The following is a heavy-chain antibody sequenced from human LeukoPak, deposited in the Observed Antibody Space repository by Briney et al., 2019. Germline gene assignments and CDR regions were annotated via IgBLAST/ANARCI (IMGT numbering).Heavy chain of an antibody. V-gene: IGHV3-9*01. CDR3: ARGDYYGSGNRGYYFDY. Sequence: GGSLRLSCAASGFTFDDYAMHWVRQAPGKGLEWVSGISWNSGSIGYADSVKGRFTISRDNSKNTLYLQMNSLRAEDTAVYYCARGDYYGSGNRGYYFDYWGQGTLVTVSS. D-gene: IGHD3-10*01. CDR2: ISWNSGSI. J-gene: IGHJ4*02. CDR1: GFTFDDYA.